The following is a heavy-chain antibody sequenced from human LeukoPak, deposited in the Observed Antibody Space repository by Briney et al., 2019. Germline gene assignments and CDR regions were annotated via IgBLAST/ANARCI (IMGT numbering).Heavy chain of an antibody. D-gene: IGHD3-22*01. V-gene: IGHV4-61*01. CDR2: IYYSGST. CDR1: GGSVSSGSYY. J-gene: IGHJ5*02. Sequence: PSETLSLTCTVSGGSVSSGSYYWSWIRQPPGKGLEWIGYIYYSGSTNYNPSLKSRVTISVDTSKNQFSLKLSSVTAADTAVYYCARGHYYDSSGYFQSWFDPWGQGTLVTVSS. CDR3: ARGHYYDSSGYFQSWFDP.